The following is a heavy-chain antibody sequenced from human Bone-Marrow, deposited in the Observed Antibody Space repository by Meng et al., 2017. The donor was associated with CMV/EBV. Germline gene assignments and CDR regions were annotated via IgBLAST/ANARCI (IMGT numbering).Heavy chain of an antibody. D-gene: IGHD2-15*01. J-gene: IGHJ4*02. CDR1: GFTFSSYG. V-gene: IGHV3-30*02. CDR3: AKSMYCSGGSCYPLDY. Sequence: GESLKISCAASGFTFSSYGMHWVRQAPGKGLEWVAFIRYDGSNKYYADSVKGRFTISRDNSKNTLYPQMNSLRAEDTAVYYCAKSMYCSGGSCYPLDYWGQATLVTVSS. CDR2: IRYDGSNK.